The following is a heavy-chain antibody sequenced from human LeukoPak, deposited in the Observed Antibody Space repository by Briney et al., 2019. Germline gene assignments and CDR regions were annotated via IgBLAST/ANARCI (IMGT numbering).Heavy chain of an antibody. Sequence: SVKVSCKASGGTFSSHAISWVRQAPGQGLEWMGRIIPILGIANYAQKFQGRVTITADKSTSTAYMELSSLRSEDTAVYYCARGENIVVVPASGWFDPWGQGTLVTVSS. CDR3: ARGENIVVVPASGWFDP. J-gene: IGHJ5*02. CDR1: GGTFSSHA. CDR2: IIPILGIA. D-gene: IGHD2-2*01. V-gene: IGHV1-69*04.